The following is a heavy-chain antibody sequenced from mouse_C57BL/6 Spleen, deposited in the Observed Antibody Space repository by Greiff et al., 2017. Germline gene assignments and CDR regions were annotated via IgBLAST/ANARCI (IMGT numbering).Heavy chain of an antibody. V-gene: IGHV1-15*01. CDR3: TRHIDDYDGNYFDY. Sequence: QVQLQQSGAELVRPGASVTLSCKASGYTFTDYEMHWVKQTPVHGLEWIGAIDPETGGTAYNQKFKGKAILTADNSSSTAYMELSSLTSEDSAVYYCTRHIDDYDGNYFDYWGQGTTLTVSS. CDR2: IDPETGGT. D-gene: IGHD2-4*01. J-gene: IGHJ2*01. CDR1: GYTFTDYE.